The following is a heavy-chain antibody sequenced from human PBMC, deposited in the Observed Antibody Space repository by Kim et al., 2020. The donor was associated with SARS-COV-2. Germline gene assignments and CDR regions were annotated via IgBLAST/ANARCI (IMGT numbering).Heavy chain of an antibody. CDR2: IIPIFGTA. V-gene: IGHV1-69*13. J-gene: IGHJ6*02. Sequence: SVKVSCKASGGTFISYAISWVRQAPGQGLEWMGGIIPIFGTANYAQKLQGRVTITADESTRTAYMDLSSLRSEDTAVYYCARRGDLVATIIYYGMDVWGQGTTVTVSS. CDR3: ARRGDLVATIIYYGMDV. D-gene: IGHD5-12*01. CDR1: GGTFISYA.